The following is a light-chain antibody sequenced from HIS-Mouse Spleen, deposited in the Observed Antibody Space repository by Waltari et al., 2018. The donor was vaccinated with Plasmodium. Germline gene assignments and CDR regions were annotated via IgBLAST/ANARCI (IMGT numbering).Light chain of an antibody. J-gene: IGKJ2*01. Sequence: EIVMTQSPATLSVSPGESATLSCRASQSVRHNLAWYQQKPGQAPRLLIYGASTRATGIPARFSGSGSGTEFTLTISSLQSEDFAVYYCQQYNNWPPYTFGQGTKLEIK. CDR1: QSVRHN. CDR3: QQYNNWPPYT. CDR2: GAS. V-gene: IGKV3-15*01.